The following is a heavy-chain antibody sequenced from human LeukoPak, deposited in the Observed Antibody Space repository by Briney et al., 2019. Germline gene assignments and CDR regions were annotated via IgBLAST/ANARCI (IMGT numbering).Heavy chain of an antibody. V-gene: IGHV3-23*01. CDR1: GFTFSSYA. CDR2: ISGSGGST. Sequence: GGSLRLSCAASGFTFSSYAMSWVRQAPGKGLEWVSAISGSGGSTYYADSVKGRFTISRDNSKNTLYLQMNSLRAEDAAVYYCATAFWSGYYYYYYGMDVWGQGTTVTVSS. CDR3: ATAFWSGYYYYYYGMDV. J-gene: IGHJ6*02. D-gene: IGHD3-3*01.